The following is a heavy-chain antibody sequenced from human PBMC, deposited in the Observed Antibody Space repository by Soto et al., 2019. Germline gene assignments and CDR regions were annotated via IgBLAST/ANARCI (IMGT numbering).Heavy chain of an antibody. CDR3: ASPYYYDSSGYRQNFDY. CDR2: ISYDGSNK. Sequence: PGGSLRLSCAASGFTFSSYAMHWVRQAPGKGLEWVAVISYDGSNKYYADSVKGRFTISRDNSKNTLYLQMNSLRAEDTAVYYCASPYYYDSSGYRQNFDYWGQGTLGTVSS. V-gene: IGHV3-30-3*01. D-gene: IGHD3-22*01. J-gene: IGHJ4*02. CDR1: GFTFSSYA.